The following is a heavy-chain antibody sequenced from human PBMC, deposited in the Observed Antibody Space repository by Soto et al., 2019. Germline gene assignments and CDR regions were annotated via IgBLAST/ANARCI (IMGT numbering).Heavy chain of an antibody. Sequence: GGALRPSSATSGFTLRSYSMNWVRPAPGKGLEWVSSISSSSSYIYYADSVKGRFTISRDNAKNSLYLQMNSLRAEDTAVYYCAAPDHLYCSGGSCYGYWGQGTLVTVSS. V-gene: IGHV3-21*01. D-gene: IGHD2-15*01. CDR1: GFTLRSYS. CDR3: AAPDHLYCSGGSCYGY. CDR2: ISSSSSYI. J-gene: IGHJ4*02.